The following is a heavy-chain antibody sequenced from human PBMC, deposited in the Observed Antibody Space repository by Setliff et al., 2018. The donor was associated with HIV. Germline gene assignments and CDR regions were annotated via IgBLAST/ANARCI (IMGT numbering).Heavy chain of an antibody. V-gene: IGHV4-31*03. Sequence: SETLSLTCTVSGGSISSGSYYWSWIRQHPGKGLEWIGYIYYNGRTQYNASLKSRVTISVDTSKNQFSLKLSSVTAADTAVYYCARGRGWGRFDPWGQGTLVTVSS. CDR1: GGSISSGSYY. CDR3: ARGRGWGRFDP. CDR2: IYYNGRT. D-gene: IGHD5-12*01. J-gene: IGHJ5*02.